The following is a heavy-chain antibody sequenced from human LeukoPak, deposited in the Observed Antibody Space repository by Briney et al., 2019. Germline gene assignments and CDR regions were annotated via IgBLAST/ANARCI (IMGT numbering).Heavy chain of an antibody. CDR3: ARDYGEAFDY. J-gene: IGHJ4*02. V-gene: IGHV3-30-3*01. Sequence: GGSLRLSCAASGFTFSRYAMHWVRQAPGKGLEWEAVILHDGSNKYYADSVKGRFTISRDNSKNTLYLQMNSLRAEDTAVYYCARDYGEAFDYWGQGTLVTVSS. CDR1: GFTFSRYA. D-gene: IGHD4-17*01. CDR2: ILHDGSNK.